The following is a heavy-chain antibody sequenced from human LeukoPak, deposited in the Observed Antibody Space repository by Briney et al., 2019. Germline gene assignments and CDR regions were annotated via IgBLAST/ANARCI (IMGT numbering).Heavy chain of an antibody. CDR1: GYSISSGYY. CDR2: IYHSGST. D-gene: IGHD2-2*01. V-gene: IGHV4-38-2*02. CDR3: ARVIGSPAAMAGWFDP. J-gene: IGHJ5*02. Sequence: SSETLSLTCTVSGYSISSGYYWGWIRQPPGKGLEWIGSIYHSGSTYYNPSLKSRVTISVDTSKNQFSLKLSSVTAADTAVYYCARVIGSPAAMAGWFDPWGQGTLVTVSS.